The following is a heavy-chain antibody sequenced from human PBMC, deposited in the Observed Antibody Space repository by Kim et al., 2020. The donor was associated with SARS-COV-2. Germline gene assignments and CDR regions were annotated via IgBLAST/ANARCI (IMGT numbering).Heavy chain of an antibody. CDR1: GFTFSSYS. Sequence: GGSLRLSCAASGFTFSSYSMNWVRQAPGKGLEWVSSISSSSSYIYYADSVKGRFTISRDNAKNSLYLQMNSLRAEDTAVYYCAREPDYGDSRYYYYYYGMDVWGQGTTVTVSS. CDR2: ISSSSSYI. D-gene: IGHD4-17*01. V-gene: IGHV3-21*01. CDR3: AREPDYGDSRYYYYYYGMDV. J-gene: IGHJ6*02.